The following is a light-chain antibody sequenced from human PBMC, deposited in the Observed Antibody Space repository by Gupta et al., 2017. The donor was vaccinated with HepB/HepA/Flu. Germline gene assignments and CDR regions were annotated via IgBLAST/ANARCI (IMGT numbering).Light chain of an antibody. J-gene: IGLJ2*01. CDR3: QSYDSSLSGVV. V-gene: IGLV1-40*01. Sequence: QSVLTQPPSVSGAPGQRVTIPCTGSSSNIGAGYDVHWYQQLPGTAPKLLIYGNSNRPSGFPDRFSGSKSGTSASLAITGLQAEDEADYYCQSYDSSLSGVVFGGGTKLTVL. CDR2: GNS. CDR1: SSNIGAGYD.